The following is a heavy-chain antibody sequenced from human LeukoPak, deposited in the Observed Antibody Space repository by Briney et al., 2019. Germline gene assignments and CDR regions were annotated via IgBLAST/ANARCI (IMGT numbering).Heavy chain of an antibody. CDR2: ISYDGSNK. Sequence: GGSLRLSCAASGFTFSSYAMHWVRQAPGKGLEWVAVISYDGSNKYYADSVKGRFAISSDNSKNTLYLQMNSLRPEDTAVYYCARGLDIVTPIHFDYWGQGTLVTVSS. CDR3: ARGLDIVTPIHFDY. V-gene: IGHV3-30*09. CDR1: GFTFSSYA. D-gene: IGHD5-12*01. J-gene: IGHJ4*02.